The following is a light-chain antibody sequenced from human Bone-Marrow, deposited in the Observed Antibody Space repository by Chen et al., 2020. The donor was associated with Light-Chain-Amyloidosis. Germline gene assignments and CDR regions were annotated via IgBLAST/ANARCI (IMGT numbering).Light chain of an antibody. CDR3: QVWDRSSDRPV. V-gene: IGLV3-21*02. Sequence: FALTPPSSVSVAPGQTAPIACGGNNIGSTIVHWYQQTPGQAPLLVVYEDSDRPSGIPERLSGSNSGNTATLTISRVEAGDEADYYWQVWDRSSDRPVFGGGTKLTVL. CDR2: EDS. J-gene: IGLJ3*02. CDR1: NIGSTI.